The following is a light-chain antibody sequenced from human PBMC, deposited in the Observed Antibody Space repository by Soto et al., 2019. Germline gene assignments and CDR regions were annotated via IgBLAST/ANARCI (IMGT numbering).Light chain of an antibody. CDR3: QQYNSYWGT. Sequence: DIQMTQSPSTLSASVGDRVTITCRAGQSISSWLAWYQQKPGKAPKLLIYDASSLESGVPSRFSGSGSGTEFPLNSRRLQPDDFATYYCQQYNSYWGTFGQGTKVEIK. CDR2: DAS. CDR1: QSISSW. J-gene: IGKJ1*01. V-gene: IGKV1-5*01.